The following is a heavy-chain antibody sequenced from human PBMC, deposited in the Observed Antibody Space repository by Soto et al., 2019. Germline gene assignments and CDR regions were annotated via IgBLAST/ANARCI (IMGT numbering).Heavy chain of an antibody. CDR3: AIIHSGSFGFDI. D-gene: IGHD1-26*01. V-gene: IGHV3-30*03. Sequence: VQLVESGGGVVQPGRSLRLSCTASGLTFNIYDIYWVRQAPGKGLEWVSLISYDGNNKYYADSVKGRFTISRDNSKNTLDLQMDSLRAEDTAVYHCAIIHSGSFGFDIWGQGTMVIFSS. CDR1: GLTFNIYD. J-gene: IGHJ3*02. CDR2: ISYDGNNK.